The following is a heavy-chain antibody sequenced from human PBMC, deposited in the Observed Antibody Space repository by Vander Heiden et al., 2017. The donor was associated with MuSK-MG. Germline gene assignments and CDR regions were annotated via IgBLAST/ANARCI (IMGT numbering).Heavy chain of an antibody. J-gene: IGHJ4*02. CDR1: GGSFSGYY. D-gene: IGHD4-17*01. V-gene: IGHV4-34*01. CDR3: ARFLVLPGDGEYSYFDY. Sequence: QVQLQQWGAGLLKPSETLSLTCAVYGGSFSGYYWSWIRQPPGKGLEWIGEINHSGSTNYNPSLKRRVTISVDTSKNQFSLKLSSVTAADTAVYYCARFLVLPGDGEYSYFDYWGQGTLVTVYS. CDR2: INHSGST.